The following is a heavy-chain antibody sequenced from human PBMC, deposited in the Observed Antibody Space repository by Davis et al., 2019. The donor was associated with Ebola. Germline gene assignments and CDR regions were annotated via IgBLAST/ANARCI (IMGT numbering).Heavy chain of an antibody. J-gene: IGHJ6*02. D-gene: IGHD3-16*01. Sequence: SETLSLTCTVSGGSIISSSSYWGWIRQPPRKGLEWIGSIYYSGITYYNPSLKSRVTISVDTSKNQFSLKLSSVTAADTAVYYCARERIMITFGGARNYYGMDVWGQGTTVTVSS. CDR1: GGSIISSSSY. CDR3: ARERIMITFGGARNYYGMDV. V-gene: IGHV4-39*02. CDR2: IYYSGIT.